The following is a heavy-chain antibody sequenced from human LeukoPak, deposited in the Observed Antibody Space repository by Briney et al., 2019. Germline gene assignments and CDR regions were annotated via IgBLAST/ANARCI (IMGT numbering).Heavy chain of an antibody. D-gene: IGHD4-11*01. Sequence: GGSLRLSCAASGFTFSSYAMHWVRQAPGKGLEWVAVISYDGSNKYYADSVKGRFTISRDNAKNSLYLQMNSLRAEDTALYYCVRGSYSNPSFDYWGQGTLVTVSS. V-gene: IGHV3-30-3*01. J-gene: IGHJ4*02. CDR1: GFTFSSYA. CDR3: VRGSYSNPSFDY. CDR2: ISYDGSNK.